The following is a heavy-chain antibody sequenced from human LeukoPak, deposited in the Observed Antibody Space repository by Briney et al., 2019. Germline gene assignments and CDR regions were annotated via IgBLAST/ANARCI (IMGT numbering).Heavy chain of an antibody. V-gene: IGHV1-8*02. CDR1: GGTFSSYD. CDR2: MNLNSGNT. CDR3: ARGLRGYWFDP. J-gene: IGHJ5*02. D-gene: IGHD3-16*01. Sequence: ASVKVSCKASGGTFSSYDINWVRQATGQGLEWMGLMNLNSGNTGYAQKFQGRVTMTTDASISTAYMELSGLRSEDTAVYYCARGLRGYWFDPWGQGTLVTVSS.